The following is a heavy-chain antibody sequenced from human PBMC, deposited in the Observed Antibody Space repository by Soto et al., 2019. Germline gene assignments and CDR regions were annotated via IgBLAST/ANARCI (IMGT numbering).Heavy chain of an antibody. Sequence: QVQLVESGGGVVQPGRSLRLSCAASGFTFSHYGIHWVRQAPGKGLGWLAVISYDGSNKHYADSVKGRFTVSRDNSQNTLYLQMNSLRAEDTAVYFCARYSGKYQGPIDYWGQGTLVTVSS. CDR2: ISYDGSNK. D-gene: IGHD1-26*01. V-gene: IGHV3-30*03. CDR1: GFTFSHYG. J-gene: IGHJ4*02. CDR3: ARYSGKYQGPIDY.